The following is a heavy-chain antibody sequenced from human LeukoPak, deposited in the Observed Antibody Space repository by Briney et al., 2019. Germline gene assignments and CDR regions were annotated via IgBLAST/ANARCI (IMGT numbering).Heavy chain of an antibody. V-gene: IGHV3-66*02. Sequence: GGSLRLSCLVSGFTFSNYAMSWVRQAPGKGLEWVSVIYSGGSTYYADSVKGRFTISRDNSKNTLYLQMNSLRAEDTAVYYCARGYSPYYYYMDVWGKGTTVTVSS. CDR3: ARGYSPYYYYMDV. J-gene: IGHJ6*03. CDR2: IYSGGST. D-gene: IGHD2-15*01. CDR1: GFTFSNYA.